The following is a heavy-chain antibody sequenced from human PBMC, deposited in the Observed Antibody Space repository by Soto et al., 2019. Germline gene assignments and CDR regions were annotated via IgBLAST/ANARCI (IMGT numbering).Heavy chain of an antibody. J-gene: IGHJ4*02. CDR3: ARAYYFGSGTSYKSYY. V-gene: IGHV3-30*03. CDR1: GFTFSNYG. D-gene: IGHD3-10*01. CDR2: ISDDGVSK. Sequence: RGSLRLSCAASGFTFSNYGMHWVRQAPGKGLEWVAVISDDGVSKYYADSVQGRFTISRDNSESVVLLQMNSLRPDDTALYFCARAYYFGSGTSYKSYYWGPVPQVTVSS.